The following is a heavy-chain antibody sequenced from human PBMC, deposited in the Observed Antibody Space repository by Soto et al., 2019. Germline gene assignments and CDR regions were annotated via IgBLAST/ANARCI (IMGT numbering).Heavy chain of an antibody. V-gene: IGHV4-39*01. CDR1: GGSISSPSYN. CDR2: FFYGGRT. D-gene: IGHD1-1*01. J-gene: IGHJ4*02. CDR3: ATVASTHFDS. Sequence: LCGGSISSPSYNWGWVRQPPGKGPEWIGSFFYGGRTHYSPSLESRLSISVDTARSQVSLILTSVTAADTAVYYCATVASTHFDSWGQGALVVVSS.